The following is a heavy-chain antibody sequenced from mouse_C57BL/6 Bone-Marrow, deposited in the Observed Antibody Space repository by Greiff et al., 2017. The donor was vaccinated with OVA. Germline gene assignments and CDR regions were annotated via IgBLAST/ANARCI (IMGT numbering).Heavy chain of an antibody. CDR1: GYTFTSYG. CDR3: ARRWLLRFAY. D-gene: IGHD2-3*01. V-gene: IGHV1-81*01. Sequence: VQLQQSGAELARPGASVTLSCKASGYTFTSYGISWVKQRTGPGLEWIGEISPRSGYTSYNEKFKGKATLTADKAASTAYMELRSLTTEDAAVYLGARRWLLRFAYWGQGTLVTVSA. J-gene: IGHJ3*01. CDR2: ISPRSGYT.